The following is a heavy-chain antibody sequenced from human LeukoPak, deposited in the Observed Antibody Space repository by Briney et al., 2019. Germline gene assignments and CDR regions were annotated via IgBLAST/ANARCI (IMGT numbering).Heavy chain of an antibody. Sequence: SETLSLACTVSGGSISSYYWSWIRQPPGKGLEWIGYIYTSGSTNYNPSLKSRVTISVDTSKNQFSLKLSSVTAADTAVYYCARLTSGSYYPYYYYYMDVWGKGTTVTVSS. J-gene: IGHJ6*03. CDR2: IYTSGST. V-gene: IGHV4-4*09. D-gene: IGHD1-26*01. CDR1: GGSISSYY. CDR3: ARLTSGSYYPYYYYYMDV.